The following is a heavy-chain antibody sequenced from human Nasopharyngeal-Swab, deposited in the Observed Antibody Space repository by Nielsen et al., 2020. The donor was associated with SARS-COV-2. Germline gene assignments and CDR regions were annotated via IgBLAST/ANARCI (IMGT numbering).Heavy chain of an antibody. V-gene: IGHV3-21*01. CDR1: GFTFSSYA. Sequence: LSLTCAASGFTFSSYAMSWVRQAPGKGLEWVSSISSSSSYIYYADSVKGRFTISRDNAKNSLYLQMNSLRAEDTAVYYCARAPFDYWGQGTLVTVSS. J-gene: IGHJ4*02. CDR3: ARAPFDY. CDR2: ISSSSSYI.